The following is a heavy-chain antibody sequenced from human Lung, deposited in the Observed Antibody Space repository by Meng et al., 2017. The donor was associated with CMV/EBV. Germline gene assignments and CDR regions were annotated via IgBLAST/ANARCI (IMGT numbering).Heavy chain of an antibody. CDR3: ARARSPTHFDY. V-gene: IGHV3-13*01. CDR2: IGTVGDT. CDR1: GFTFSTYD. J-gene: IGHJ4*02. Sequence: SCTASGFTFSTYDFHWVRQATGKGLEWVSSIGTVGDTYSIGSVKGRFIISREDAKNSVYLQMNGLRDGDTSLYYCARARSPTHFDYWGQGAVVTVSS.